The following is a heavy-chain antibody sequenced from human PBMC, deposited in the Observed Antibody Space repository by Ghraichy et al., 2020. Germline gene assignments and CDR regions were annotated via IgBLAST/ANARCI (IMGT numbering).Heavy chain of an antibody. J-gene: IGHJ6*02. V-gene: IGHV4-39*01. CDR2: IYYTGST. CDR3: ERPDSLALYSLDV. CDR1: GGSISSSSYY. Sequence: SETLSLTCTVSGGSISSSSYYWAWIRQPPGKGLEWIGSIYYTGSTYYNPSLKSRVTISKDTSKNQFSLKLNSVTAADTAVYYCERPDSLALYSLDVWGQGTTVTVSS. D-gene: IGHD4-11*01.